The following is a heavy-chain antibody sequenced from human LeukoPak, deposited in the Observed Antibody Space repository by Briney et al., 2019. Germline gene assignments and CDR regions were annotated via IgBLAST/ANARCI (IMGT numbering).Heavy chain of an antibody. CDR2: IKQDGSEE. D-gene: IGHD1-26*01. J-gene: IGHJ4*02. V-gene: IGHV3-7*01. Sequence: PGGSLRLSCAASGFTFSSCWMSWVRQAPGKGLEGVANIKQDGSEESYVDSVKGRFTISRDNAKNSLYLQVSSLRVEDTAVYYCARGSGGYYGQYYFDYWGQGTLVTVSS. CDR3: ARGSGGYYGQYYFDY. CDR1: GFTFSSCW.